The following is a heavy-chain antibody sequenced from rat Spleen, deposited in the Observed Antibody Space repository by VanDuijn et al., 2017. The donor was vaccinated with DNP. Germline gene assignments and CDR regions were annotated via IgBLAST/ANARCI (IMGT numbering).Heavy chain of an antibody. CDR3: TRDVPNVLDY. V-gene: IGHV2S12*01. CDR1: GFSLTNFG. D-gene: IGHD5-1*01. CDR2: ISGAGAT. Sequence: QVQLKESGPGLVQPSQTLSLTCTVSGFSLTNFGVNWVRQPPGKGLEWIAAISGAGATYYNSALKSRLSFSRDTSRSQVFLHRDSLKTEDTAIYFCTRDVPNVLDYWGQGVMVTVSS. J-gene: IGHJ2*01.